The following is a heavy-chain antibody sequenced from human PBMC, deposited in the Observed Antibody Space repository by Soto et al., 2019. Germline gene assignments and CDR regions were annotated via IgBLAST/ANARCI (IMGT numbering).Heavy chain of an antibody. J-gene: IGHJ4*01. CDR3: ARDQVDNSGYYFPDY. CDR2: IKTDGSST. CDR1: GFTFRNCW. Sequence: GGSLRLSCAASGFTFRNCWMHWVRQAPGKGLLWVSRIKTDGSSTTYADSVKGRFTISRDNAKNTLYLQMNSLRAEDTAVYYCARDQVDNSGYYFPDYWGHGTLVTVSS. D-gene: IGHD3-22*01. V-gene: IGHV3-74*01.